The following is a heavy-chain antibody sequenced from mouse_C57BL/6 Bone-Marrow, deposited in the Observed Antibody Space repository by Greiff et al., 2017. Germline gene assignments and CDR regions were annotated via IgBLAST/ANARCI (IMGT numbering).Heavy chain of an antibody. V-gene: IGHV1-61*01. J-gene: IGHJ4*01. CDR1: GYTFTSYW. CDR3: ARGFRAMDY. CDR2: IYPSDSET. Sequence: QVQLQQPGAELVRPGSSVKLSCKASGYTFTSYWMAWVKQRPGQGLEWIGNIYPSDSETHYNQKFKDKATLTVDKSSSTAYMQLSSLTSEDSAVYYCARGFRAMDYWGQGTSVTVSS.